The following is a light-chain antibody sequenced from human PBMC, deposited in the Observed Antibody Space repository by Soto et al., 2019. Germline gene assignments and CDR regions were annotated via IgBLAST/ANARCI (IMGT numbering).Light chain of an antibody. J-gene: IGKJ1*01. CDR2: DAS. V-gene: IGKV1-5*01. CDR1: QSISSW. CDR3: QQGWT. Sequence: DIQMTQSPSTLSASVGDRVTITCRASQSISSWLAWYQQKPGKAPKLLIYDASSLGSGVPSRFSGSGSGTEFTLTISSLQPDDFATYYCQQGWTFGQGTKV.